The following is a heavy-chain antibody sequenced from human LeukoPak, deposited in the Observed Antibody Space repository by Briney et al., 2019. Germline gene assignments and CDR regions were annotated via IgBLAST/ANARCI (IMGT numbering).Heavy chain of an antibody. Sequence: GGSLRLSCAASGFTFSSYAMGWVRQAPGKGLEWVSGISGNGDSTYYADAVKGRFTISRDKSMKTLYVQMNSLRVEDTAVYYCAKAGNSNWYGSNWFDPWGQGTLVTVSS. V-gene: IGHV3-23*01. CDR3: AKAGNSNWYGSNWFDP. D-gene: IGHD6-13*01. CDR1: GFTFSSYA. CDR2: ISGNGDST. J-gene: IGHJ5*02.